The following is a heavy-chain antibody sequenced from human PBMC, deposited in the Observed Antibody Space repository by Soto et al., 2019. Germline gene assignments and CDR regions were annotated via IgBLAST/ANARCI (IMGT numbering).Heavy chain of an antibody. CDR3: ARSPYCSSTSCQTNWFDP. J-gene: IGHJ5*02. D-gene: IGHD2-2*01. V-gene: IGHV1-69*02. CDR1: GGTFSSYT. Sequence: GGSVKVSCKASGGTFSSYTISWVRQAPGQGLEWMGRIIPILGIANYAQKFQGRVTITADKSTSTAYMELSSLRSEDTAVYYCARSPYCSSTSCQTNWFDPWGQGTLVTVSS. CDR2: IIPILGIA.